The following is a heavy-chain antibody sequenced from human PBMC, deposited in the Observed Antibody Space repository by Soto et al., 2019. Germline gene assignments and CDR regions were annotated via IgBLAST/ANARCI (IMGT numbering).Heavy chain of an antibody. V-gene: IGHV4-39*01. CDR3: AGRVDAPRYDGMDV. D-gene: IGHD5-12*01. CDR1: GCTISSTNYY. J-gene: IGHJ6*02. CDR2: IYYSGST. Sequence: QLQLQESGPGLVKPSETLSLTCTVSGCTISSTNYYWAWLRQPPGKGLEWIGIIYYSGSTHYNPSLKSRVTISVDTSKNHFSLKLSSVAAADAAVYYGAGRVDAPRYDGMDVWGQGTTVTVSS.